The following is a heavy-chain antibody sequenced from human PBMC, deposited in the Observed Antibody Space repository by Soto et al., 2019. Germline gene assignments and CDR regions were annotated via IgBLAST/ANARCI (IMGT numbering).Heavy chain of an antibody. J-gene: IGHJ5*02. Sequence: QLQLQESGSGLVKPSQTLSLTCAVSGGSISSGGYSWSWIRQPPGKGLEWIGYIYHSGSTYYNPSRTSRVTISVDRSKNQFSLKLSPVTAADTAVYYCARGLGIRWGGPWFDPWGQGTLVTVSS. D-gene: IGHD4-17*01. CDR3: ARGLGIRWGGPWFDP. V-gene: IGHV4-30-2*01. CDR2: IYHSGST. CDR1: GGSISSGGYS.